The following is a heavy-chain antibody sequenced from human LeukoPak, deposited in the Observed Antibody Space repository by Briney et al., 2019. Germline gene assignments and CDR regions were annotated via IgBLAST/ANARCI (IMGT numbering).Heavy chain of an antibody. CDR2: INHSGST. CDR1: GGSFSGYC. D-gene: IGHD3-16*01. V-gene: IGHV4-34*01. J-gene: IGHJ4*02. CDR3: ARHPRLRIKGYFDY. Sequence: SETLSLTCAVYGGSFSGYCWSWIRQPPGKGLEWIGEINHSGSTNYNPSLKSRVTISVDTSKNQFSLKLSSVTAADTAVYYCARHPRLRIKGYFDYWGQGTLVTVSS.